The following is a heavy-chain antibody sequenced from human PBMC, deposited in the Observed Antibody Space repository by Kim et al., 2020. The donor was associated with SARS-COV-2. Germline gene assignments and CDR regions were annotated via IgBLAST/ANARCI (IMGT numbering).Heavy chain of an antibody. CDR2: ISSSSSYI. D-gene: IGHD6-19*01. Sequence: GGSLRLSCAASGFTFSSYSMNWVRQAPGKGLEWVSSISSSSSYIYYADSVKGRFTISRDNAKNSLYLQMNSLRAEDTAVYYCAREQDSSGWYKDYWGQGTLVTVSS. V-gene: IGHV3-21*01. J-gene: IGHJ4*02. CDR1: GFTFSSYS. CDR3: AREQDSSGWYKDY.